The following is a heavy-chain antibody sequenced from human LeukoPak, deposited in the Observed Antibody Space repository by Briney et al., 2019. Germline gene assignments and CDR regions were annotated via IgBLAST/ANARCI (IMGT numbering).Heavy chain of an antibody. D-gene: IGHD6-19*01. CDR1: GYIFSNYA. CDR2: INNDKGNT. J-gene: IGHJ4*02. CDR3: ARGGPNRSGWTLDH. Sequence: GASVKVSCKASGYIFSNYAMHWVRLAPGQRLEWMGWINNDKGNTESSQKFLGRVTITWDTSATTVYMELCNLRSEDTAVYYCARGGPNRSGWTLDHWGQGTLVTVSS. V-gene: IGHV1-3*04.